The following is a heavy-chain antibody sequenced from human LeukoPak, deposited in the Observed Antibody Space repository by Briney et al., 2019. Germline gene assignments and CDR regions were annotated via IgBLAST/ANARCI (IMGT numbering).Heavy chain of an antibody. CDR3: VRAWAITIFGVGEDFDY. D-gene: IGHD3-3*01. J-gene: IGHJ4*02. V-gene: IGHV1-18*01. CDR1: GYTFTSYG. Sequence: ASVKVSCKASGYTFTSYGISWVRQAPGQGLEWMGWISAYNGNTNYAQKLQGRVTMTTDTSTSTAYMELRSLRSDDTAVYYCVRAWAITIFGVGEDFDYWGQGTLVTVSS. CDR2: ISAYNGNT.